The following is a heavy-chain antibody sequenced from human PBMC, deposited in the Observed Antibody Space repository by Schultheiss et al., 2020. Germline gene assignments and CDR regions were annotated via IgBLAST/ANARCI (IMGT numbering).Heavy chain of an antibody. CDR2: IYTSGST. CDR3: ARWGTGTGDKYYFDY. D-gene: IGHD1-7*01. J-gene: IGHJ4*02. Sequence: SATLSLTCTVSGGSISSYYWSWIRQPAGKGLEWIGRIYTSGSTNYNPSLKSRVTMSVDTSKNQFSLKLSSVTAADTAVYYCARWGTGTGDKYYFDYWGQGTLVTGSS. V-gene: IGHV4-4*07. CDR1: GGSISSYY.